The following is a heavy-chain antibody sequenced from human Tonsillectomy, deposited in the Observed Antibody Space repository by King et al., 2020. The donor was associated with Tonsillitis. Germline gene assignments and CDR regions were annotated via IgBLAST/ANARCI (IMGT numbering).Heavy chain of an antibody. CDR3: ARHFWDARDGYNSWYFDL. CDR2: IYYSGST. Sequence: QLQESGPGLVKPSETLSLTCTVSGGSISSSTYYWGWIRQPPGKGLEWIGSIYYSGSTYYNPSLKSRVTISVDTSKNQFSLKLSSVTAADTAVYYCARHFWDARDGYNSWYFDLWGRGTLVTVSS. V-gene: IGHV4-39*01. D-gene: IGHD5-24*01. CDR1: GGSISSSTYY. J-gene: IGHJ2*01.